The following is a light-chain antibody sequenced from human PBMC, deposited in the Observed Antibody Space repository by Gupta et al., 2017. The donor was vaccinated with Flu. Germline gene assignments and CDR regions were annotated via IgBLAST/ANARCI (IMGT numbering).Light chain of an antibody. Sequence: DIQMTQSPSSLSASVGDRVTSTCRASQGISSFLNWYQQKPGKAPKLLIYAASILQSGVPSRFSGSGSGTDFTLTISRLQPEDFASYFCQLSDSTPPTSCGQGTKLEIK. CDR1: QGISSF. CDR3: QLSDSTPPTS. V-gene: IGKV1-39*01. CDR2: AAS. J-gene: IGKJ2*03.